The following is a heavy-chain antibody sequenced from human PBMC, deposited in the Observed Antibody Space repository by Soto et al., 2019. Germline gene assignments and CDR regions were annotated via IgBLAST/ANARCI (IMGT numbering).Heavy chain of an antibody. Sequence: GVSQRLSCAASGFTFSSYGMQWLRQAPGKGLECVAVISYDGSKKYYADSVKGRFTISRDNSKNTLYLQMNSLRAEDTAVYYCAKAISITGTTIGHWGQGTLVTVNS. J-gene: IGHJ4*02. CDR3: AKAISITGTTIGH. CDR2: ISYDGSKK. V-gene: IGHV3-30*18. CDR1: GFTFSSYG. D-gene: IGHD1-7*01.